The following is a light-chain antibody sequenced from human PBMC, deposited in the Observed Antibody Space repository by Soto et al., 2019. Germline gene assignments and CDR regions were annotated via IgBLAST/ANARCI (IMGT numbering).Light chain of an antibody. CDR3: SSYTGSTSLCV. Sequence: QSALTQPASVSGSPGQSSTISCTGTSSDVGGYNYVSWYHHHPGKAPILLIYDVTIRPSWASHRFSGSKSGNTASLTISGLQAEDEADYYCSSYTGSTSLCVFGTGTKLTVL. J-gene: IGLJ1*01. CDR2: DVT. CDR1: SSDVGGYNY. V-gene: IGLV2-14*03.